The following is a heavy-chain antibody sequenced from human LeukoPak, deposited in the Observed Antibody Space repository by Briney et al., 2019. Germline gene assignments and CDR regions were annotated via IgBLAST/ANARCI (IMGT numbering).Heavy chain of an antibody. CDR1: GFTFSSYA. J-gene: IGHJ4*02. CDR3: AKDQVGFWSGYAY. V-gene: IGHV3-23*01. Sequence: GGSLRLSCAASGFTFSSYAMSWVRQAPGKGLEWVSAISGSGGSTYYADFVKGRFTISRDNSKNTLYLQMNSLRAEDTAVYYCAKDQVGFWSGYAYWGQGTLVTVSS. CDR2: ISGSGGST. D-gene: IGHD3-3*01.